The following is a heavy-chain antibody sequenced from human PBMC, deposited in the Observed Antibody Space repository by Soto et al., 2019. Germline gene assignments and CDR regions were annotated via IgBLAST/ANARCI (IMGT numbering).Heavy chain of an antibody. CDR3: ARGLIAARRDDAFDI. Sequence: QVQLVESGGGVVQPGRSLRLSCAASGFTFSSYGMHWVRQAPGKGLEWVAVIWYDGSNKYYADSVKVRFTISRDNSKNPLYLQMNSLRADDTAVYYCARGLIAARRDDAFDIWGQGTMVTVSS. J-gene: IGHJ3*02. CDR1: GFTFSSYG. CDR2: IWYDGSNK. V-gene: IGHV3-33*01. D-gene: IGHD6-6*01.